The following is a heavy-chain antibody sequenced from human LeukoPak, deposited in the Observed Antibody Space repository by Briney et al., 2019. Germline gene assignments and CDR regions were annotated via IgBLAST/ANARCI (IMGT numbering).Heavy chain of an antibody. Sequence: GGSLRLSCAASGFTFSSCEMNWVRQTPGKGLEGVSSVSNSGDYIHYADSVKGRFTISRDNSKNSLYLQMNSLRAEDTAVYYCARALIGYYFDYWGQGTLVTVSS. J-gene: IGHJ4*02. CDR2: VSNSGDYI. D-gene: IGHD2-8*01. V-gene: IGHV3-21*06. CDR1: GFTFSSCE. CDR3: ARALIGYYFDY.